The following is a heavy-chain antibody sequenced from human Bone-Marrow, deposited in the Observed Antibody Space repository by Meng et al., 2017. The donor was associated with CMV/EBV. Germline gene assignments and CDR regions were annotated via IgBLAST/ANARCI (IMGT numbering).Heavy chain of an antibody. CDR1: GGSISSYY. CDR3: ARDLGGSYPN. V-gene: IGHV4-59*01. Sequence: SETLSLTCTVSGGSISSYYWSWIRQPPGKGLEWIGYIYYSGSTNYNPSLKSRVTISVDTSKNQFSLKLSSVTAADTAVYYCARDLGGSYPNWGQGTLVTFSS. D-gene: IGHD1-26*01. J-gene: IGHJ4*02. CDR2: IYYSGST.